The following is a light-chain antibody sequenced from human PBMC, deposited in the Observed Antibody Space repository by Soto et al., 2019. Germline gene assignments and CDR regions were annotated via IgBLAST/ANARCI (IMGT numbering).Light chain of an antibody. V-gene: IGKV3-11*01. J-gene: IGKJ5*01. CDR1: QSVSSY. CDR3: QQRNNWPPIT. Sequence: EIVMTQSPATLSVSPGERATLPCRASQSVSSYLAWYQQKPGQAPRLLIYDASNRATGIPARFSGSGSGTDFTLTISSLEPEDFAVYYCQQRNNWPPITFGQGTRLEIK. CDR2: DAS.